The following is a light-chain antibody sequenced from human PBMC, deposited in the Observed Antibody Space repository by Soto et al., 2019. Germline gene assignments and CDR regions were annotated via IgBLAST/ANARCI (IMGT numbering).Light chain of an antibody. Sequence: QSALTQPRSVSGSPGQSVTVSCIGTSSDVGDYNSVSWYQQHPGKAPKLMIYDVSKRPSGVPDRFSGSKSGNTASLTISGLQAEDEADYYCCSYTSSSTVVFGGGTKLTVL. J-gene: IGLJ2*01. V-gene: IGLV2-11*01. CDR3: CSYTSSSTVV. CDR2: DVS. CDR1: SSDVGDYNS.